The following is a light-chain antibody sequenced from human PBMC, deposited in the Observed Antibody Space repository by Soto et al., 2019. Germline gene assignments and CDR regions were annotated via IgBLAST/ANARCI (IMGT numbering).Light chain of an antibody. J-gene: IGLJ3*02. CDR1: ISNIGTNT. CDR3: ATWDDRLNGWV. Sequence: QSVLTQAPSVSGTPGQRVTISCSGNISNIGTNTVNWCQQLPGTAPKLLIYITNLRPSGVPDRFSGSKSGSSASLAISGLQSDDDANYFCATWDDRLNGWVFGGGTKLTVL. CDR2: ITN. V-gene: IGLV1-44*01.